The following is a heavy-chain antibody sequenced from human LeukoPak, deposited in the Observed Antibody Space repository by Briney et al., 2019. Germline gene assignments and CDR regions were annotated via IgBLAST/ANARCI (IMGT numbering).Heavy chain of an antibody. V-gene: IGHV4-38-2*02. D-gene: IGHD3-10*01. CDR3: AREYGSGSYYKPRLDY. CDR1: GYSISSGYY. CDR2: IYHSGST. J-gene: IGHJ4*02. Sequence: SETLSLTCTVSGYSISSGYYWGWIRQPPGKGLEWIGSIYHSGSTNYNPSLKSRVTISVDTSKNQFSLKLSSVTAADTAVYYCAREYGSGSYYKPRLDYWGQGTLVTVSS.